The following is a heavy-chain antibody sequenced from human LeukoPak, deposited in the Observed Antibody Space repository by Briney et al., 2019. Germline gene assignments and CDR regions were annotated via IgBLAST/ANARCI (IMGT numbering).Heavy chain of an antibody. CDR3: ARGPGVVVPAAIDSGFLDY. Sequence: SETLSLTCTVSGGSISSYYWSWIRQPPGKGLEWIGYIYYSGSTNYNPSLKSRVTISVDTSKNQFSLKLSSVTAADTAVYYCARGPGVVVPAAIDSGFLDYWGQGTLVTVSS. J-gene: IGHJ4*02. D-gene: IGHD2-2*01. V-gene: IGHV4-59*12. CDR1: GGSISSYY. CDR2: IYYSGST.